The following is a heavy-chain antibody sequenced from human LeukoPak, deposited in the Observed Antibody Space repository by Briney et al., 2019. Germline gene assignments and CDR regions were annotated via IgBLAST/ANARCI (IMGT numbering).Heavy chain of an antibody. V-gene: IGHV4-39*07. D-gene: IGHD5-12*01. Sequence: KPSETLSLTCTVSGGSISSGGYYWSWIRQPPGKGLEWIGEINHSGSTNYNPSLKSRVTISVDTSKNQFSLKLSSVTAADTAVYYCACSGYDMYYFDYWGQGTLVTVSS. CDR1: GGSISSGGYY. CDR3: ACSGYDMYYFDY. CDR2: INHSGST. J-gene: IGHJ4*02.